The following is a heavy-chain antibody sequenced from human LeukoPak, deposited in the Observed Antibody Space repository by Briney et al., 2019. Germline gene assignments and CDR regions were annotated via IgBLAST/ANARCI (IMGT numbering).Heavy chain of an antibody. D-gene: IGHD4-11*01. CDR2: ISSSSSTI. J-gene: IGHJ4*02. CDR3: ARDRDTVTDY. CDR1: GFTFSSSS. Sequence: GGSLRLSCAASGFTFSSSSMNWVRQAPGKGLEWVSYISSSSSTIYYADSVKGRFTISRDNAKNSLYLQMNSLRAEDTAVYYCARDRDTVTDYWGQGTLVTVSS. V-gene: IGHV3-48*04.